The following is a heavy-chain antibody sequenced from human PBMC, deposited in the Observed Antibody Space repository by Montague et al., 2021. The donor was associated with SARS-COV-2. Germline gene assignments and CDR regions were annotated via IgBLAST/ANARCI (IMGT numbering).Heavy chain of an antibody. CDR2: VYGGGSP. CDR3: TRDPITGTTGTIYNYYGMDV. Sequence: TLSLTCSVSGDSLSSGSYYWSWIRQPAGKGLEWIGRVYGGGSPNYNPSLKSRVTISGDMSKNQFSLNVSSVTAADTAVYYCTRDPITGTTGTIYNYYGMDVWGQGTTVTVSS. J-gene: IGHJ6*02. D-gene: IGHD1-20*01. CDR1: GDSLSSGSYY. V-gene: IGHV4-61*02.